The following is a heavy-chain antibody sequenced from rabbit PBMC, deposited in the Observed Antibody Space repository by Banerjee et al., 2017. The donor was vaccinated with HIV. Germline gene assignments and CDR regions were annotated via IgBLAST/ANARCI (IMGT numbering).Heavy chain of an antibody. J-gene: IGHJ4*01. V-gene: IGHV1S40*01. D-gene: IGHD4-1*01. CDR1: GFTLSNYW. CDR2: IYTSSGST. Sequence: QSLEESGGDLVKPGASLTLTCKASGFTLSNYWICWVRQAPGKGLEWIACIYTSSGSTVYATWAKGRFTISKTSSTTVTLQMTSLTAADTATYLCARDLAGVIGWNFNLWGPGTLVTVS. CDR3: ARDLAGVIGWNFNL.